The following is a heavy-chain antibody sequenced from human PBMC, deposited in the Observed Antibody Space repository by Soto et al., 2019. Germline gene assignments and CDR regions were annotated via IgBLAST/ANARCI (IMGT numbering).Heavy chain of an antibody. CDR2: ISGTGVST. CDR1: GFTFSSYA. Sequence: GGSLRLSCAASGFTFSSYAISWVRQAPGKGLEWVSAISGTGVSTFYADSVKGRFTISRDNSKNTLYLQLNSLRVEDTAIYYCAKNRDGYYYTGTDVWGQGTTVTVSS. CDR3: AKNRDGYYYTGTDV. J-gene: IGHJ6*02. V-gene: IGHV3-23*01.